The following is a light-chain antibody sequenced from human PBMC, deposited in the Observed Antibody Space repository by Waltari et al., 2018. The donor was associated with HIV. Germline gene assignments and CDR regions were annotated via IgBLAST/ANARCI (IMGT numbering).Light chain of an antibody. J-gene: IGLJ2*01. CDR1: TPNIGSST. V-gene: IGLV1-44*01. CDR2: AYT. Sequence: QSVLTQPPSASGAPGQRVTISCSGSTPNIGSSTVNWYPQFSRAAPPHLIYAYTHRTSWVPDRFSGSKSGTSASLVISGLQSDDESDYYCSTWDDRLNGVVCGGGTRLTVV. CDR3: STWDDRLNGVV.